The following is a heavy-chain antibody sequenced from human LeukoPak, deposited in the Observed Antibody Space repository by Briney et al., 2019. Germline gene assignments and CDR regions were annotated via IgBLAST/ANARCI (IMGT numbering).Heavy chain of an antibody. D-gene: IGHD3-22*01. CDR1: GYTFTSYG. CDR2: ISVYNGNT. V-gene: IGHV1-18*01. Sequence: SVKVSCKASGYTFTSYGISWVRQAPGQGLEWMGWISVYNGNTNNAQKLQGRVTMTTDTSTSTAYMELGSLRSDDTAVYYCARVPPSPTMIVVVSWFDPWGQGTLVTVSS. J-gene: IGHJ5*02. CDR3: ARVPPSPTMIVVVSWFDP.